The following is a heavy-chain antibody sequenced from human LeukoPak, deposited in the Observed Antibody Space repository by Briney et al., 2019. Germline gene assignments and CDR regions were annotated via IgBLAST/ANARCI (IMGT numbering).Heavy chain of an antibody. CDR1: GYTFTTYG. D-gene: IGHD5-18*01. CDR3: ARDRMDTGTYFDY. CDR2: ISTYNGNT. V-gene: IGHV1-18*01. J-gene: IGHJ4*02. Sequence: ASVKVSCRSSGYTFTTYGITWVRQAPGQGLEWMGWISTYNGNTNYAQKLQGRVTMTTATSTSTAYMELRSLRFGDTAMYYCARDRMDTGTYFDYWGQGTLVTVSS.